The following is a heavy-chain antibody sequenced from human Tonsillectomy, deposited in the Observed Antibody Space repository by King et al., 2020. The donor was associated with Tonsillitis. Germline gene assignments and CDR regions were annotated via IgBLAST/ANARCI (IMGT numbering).Heavy chain of an antibody. J-gene: IGHJ5*02. CDR2: IYTSGST. V-gene: IGHV4-61*02. D-gene: IGHD6-19*01. CDR1: GGSISSGAYY. Sequence: VQLQESGPGLVKPSQTLSLTCTVSGGSISSGAYYWSWLRQTAGKGLEWIGRIYTSGSTNYSPSLKSRVTMSLDTSKNQFSLKLSSVTAADTAVYYCAREGITVAGTRWNWFDPWGQGTLVTVSS. CDR3: AREGITVAGTRWNWFDP.